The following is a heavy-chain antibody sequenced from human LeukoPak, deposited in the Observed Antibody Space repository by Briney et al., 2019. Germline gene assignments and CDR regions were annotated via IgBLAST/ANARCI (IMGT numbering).Heavy chain of an antibody. CDR1: GYTFTSYD. V-gene: IGHV1-24*01. Sequence: ASVKVSCKASGYTFTSYDINWVRQAPGKGLEWMGGFDPEDGETIYAQKFQGRVTMTKDTSTDTAYMELSSLRSGDTAVYYCRSSSWYGGNDYWGQGTLVTVSS. CDR2: FDPEDGET. J-gene: IGHJ4*02. CDR3: RSSSWYGGNDY. D-gene: IGHD6-13*01.